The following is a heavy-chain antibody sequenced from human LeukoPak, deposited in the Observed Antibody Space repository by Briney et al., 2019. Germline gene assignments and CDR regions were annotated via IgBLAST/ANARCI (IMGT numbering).Heavy chain of an antibody. D-gene: IGHD1-26*01. CDR2: IWYDGSNK. Sequence: GRSLRLSCAASGFTFSSYGMHWVRQAPGKGLEWVAVIWYDGSNKYYADSVKGRFTISRDNSKNTLYLQMNSLRAEDTAVYYCARAPTSYYYFDYWGQGTLVTVS. V-gene: IGHV3-33*01. CDR1: GFTFSSYG. CDR3: ARAPTSYYYFDY. J-gene: IGHJ4*02.